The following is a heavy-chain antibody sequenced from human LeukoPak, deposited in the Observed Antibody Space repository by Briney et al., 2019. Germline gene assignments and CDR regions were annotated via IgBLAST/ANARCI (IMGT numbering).Heavy chain of an antibody. D-gene: IGHD5-12*01. Sequence: GGSLRLSCAASGFTFSSYGMHWVRQAPGKGLEWVAFIRYDGSNKYYADSVKGRFTISRDNSKNTLYLQMKSLRAEDTAVYYCAKGGGYEAQYYYYYLDVWGKGTTVTISS. J-gene: IGHJ6*03. CDR2: IRYDGSNK. CDR1: GFTFSSYG. CDR3: AKGGGYEAQYYYYYLDV. V-gene: IGHV3-30*02.